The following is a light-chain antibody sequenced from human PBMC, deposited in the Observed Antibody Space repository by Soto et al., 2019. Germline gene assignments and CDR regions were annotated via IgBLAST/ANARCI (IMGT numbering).Light chain of an antibody. CDR2: GAS. CDR3: HHNSGTTPVT. CDR1: QSVGSTY. V-gene: IGKV3-20*01. J-gene: IGKJ3*01. Sequence: IVLTQSPCTLSLSPGERATLSCRASQSVGSTYLAWYQQKPGQAPSLLIYGASSRATGIPDWFSGIGSVTNFTLTINRLEPEDFAGYYCHHNSGTTPVTFGPGTQVHIK.